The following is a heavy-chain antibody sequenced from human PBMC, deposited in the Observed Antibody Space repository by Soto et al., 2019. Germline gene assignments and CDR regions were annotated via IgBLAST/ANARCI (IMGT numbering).Heavy chain of an antibody. CDR3: ARFAVGATFDN. V-gene: IGHV6-1*01. CDR1: GDSVSSNSVV. CDR2: TYYRSKWFY. J-gene: IGHJ4*02. D-gene: IGHD1-26*01. Sequence: SQSLSLTCAISGDSVSSNSVVWNWIRQSPSRGLEWLGRTYYRSKWFYEYAESVRSRIAINPDTSKNQFSLQLNSVTPEDTAVYYCARFAVGATFDNWGQGTLVTVSS.